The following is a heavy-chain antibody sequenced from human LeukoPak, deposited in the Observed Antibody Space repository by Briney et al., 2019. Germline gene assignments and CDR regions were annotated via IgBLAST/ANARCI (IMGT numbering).Heavy chain of an antibody. D-gene: IGHD6-13*01. CDR1: GFTFSSYA. CDR2: ISYDGSNK. V-gene: IGHV3-30-3*01. Sequence: GGSLRLSCAASGFTFSSYAMHWVRQAPGKGLEWEAVISYDGSNKYYADSVKGRFTISRDNSKNTLYLQMNSLRAEDTAVYYCARVSLAAAGTSNFDYWGQGTLVTVSS. J-gene: IGHJ4*02. CDR3: ARVSLAAAGTSNFDY.